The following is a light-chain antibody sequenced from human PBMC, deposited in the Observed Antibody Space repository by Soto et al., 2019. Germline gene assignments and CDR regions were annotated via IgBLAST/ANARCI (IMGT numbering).Light chain of an antibody. Sequence: DIQMTQSPSTLSASVGDRVSITCRASQSISSWLAWYQQKPGKAPKMLIYKASSLESGVPSRFRGSGSGTEFTPTISSLQPDDFATYYCQQYLDYSTFGQGTKV. CDR3: QQYLDYST. V-gene: IGKV1-5*03. J-gene: IGKJ1*01. CDR2: KAS. CDR1: QSISSW.